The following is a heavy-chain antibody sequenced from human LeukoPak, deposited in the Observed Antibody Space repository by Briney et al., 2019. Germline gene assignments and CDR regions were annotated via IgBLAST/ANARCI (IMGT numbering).Heavy chain of an antibody. CDR1: GFAFSSYS. D-gene: IGHD3-3*01. V-gene: IGHV3-33*03. Sequence: EPGGSLRLSCEAAGFAFSSYSMHRVRQAPGKGLEWVAAIWPDGSNKYYANSVKGRFTISRDNAKNSLYLQMNSLRAEDMALYYCAKALGYGVDNYFDYWGQGTLVTVSS. CDR3: AKALGYGVDNYFDY. J-gene: IGHJ4*02. CDR2: IWPDGSNK.